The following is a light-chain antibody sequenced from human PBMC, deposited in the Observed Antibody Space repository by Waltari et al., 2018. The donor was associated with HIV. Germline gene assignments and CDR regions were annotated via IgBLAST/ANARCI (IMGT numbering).Light chain of an antibody. CDR1: QNISNW. CDR2: KAS. Sequence: DIQMTQSPPTLSASVGDRVNITCRASQNISNWLAWYQQKPGKPPKLLIYKASTLDSGVPSRFGGSGSGTEFTLTINKLQPDDFSSYYCQQYNTYLFTFGQGTKVEIK. J-gene: IGKJ2*01. V-gene: IGKV1-5*03. CDR3: QQYNTYLFT.